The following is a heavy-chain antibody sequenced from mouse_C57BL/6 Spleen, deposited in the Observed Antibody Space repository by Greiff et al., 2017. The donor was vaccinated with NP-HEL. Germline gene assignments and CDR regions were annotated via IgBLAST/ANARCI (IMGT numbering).Heavy chain of an antibody. CDR1: GYTFTSYW. CDR2: IHPNSGST. J-gene: IGHJ3*01. D-gene: IGHD1-1*01. Sequence: VQLQQPGAELVKPGASVKLSCKASGYTFTSYWMHWVKQRPGQGLEWIGMIHPNSGSTNYNEKFKSKATLTVDKSSSTAYMQLSSLTSEDSAVYYCARPDYGSSYQAWFAYWGQGTLVTVSA. CDR3: ARPDYGSSYQAWFAY. V-gene: IGHV1-64*01.